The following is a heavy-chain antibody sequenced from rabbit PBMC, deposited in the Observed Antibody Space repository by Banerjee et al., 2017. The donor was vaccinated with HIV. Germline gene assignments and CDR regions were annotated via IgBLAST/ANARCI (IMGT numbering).Heavy chain of an antibody. D-gene: IGHD3-1*01. J-gene: IGHJ4*01. V-gene: IGHV1S40*01. Sequence: QAVEESWGDLVKPGASLTLTCTASGFIIIGYWMCWFRQAPGKGLEWVACTDTGNNGSIDCASWAKGRFTISKTSSTPVTLQLTSLATAASASYCCPSERNSAVYGGFNLWGQGTLVTVS. CDR2: TDTGNNGSI. CDR1: GFIIIGYW. CDR3: PSERNSAVYGGFNL.